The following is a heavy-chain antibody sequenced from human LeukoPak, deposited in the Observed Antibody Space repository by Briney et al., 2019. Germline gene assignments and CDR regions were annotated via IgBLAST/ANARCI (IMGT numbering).Heavy chain of an antibody. Sequence: GGSLRLSCAASGFIFSNYGMSWVRQAPGKGLEWVSAIRGNAGTTYYADSVKGRFTIFRDNFKNMLYLQMNSLRVEDTAVYYCAKGHGDASGYYYFDSWGQGTLVTVSS. J-gene: IGHJ4*02. CDR1: GFIFSNYG. CDR2: IRGNAGTT. CDR3: AKGHGDASGYYYFDS. V-gene: IGHV3-23*01. D-gene: IGHD3-22*01.